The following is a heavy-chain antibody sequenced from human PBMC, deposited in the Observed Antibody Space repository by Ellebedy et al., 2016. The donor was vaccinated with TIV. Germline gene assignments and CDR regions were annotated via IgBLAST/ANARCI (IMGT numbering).Heavy chain of an antibody. D-gene: IGHD3-22*01. CDR3: AREEAFDSGGYYELFDH. Sequence: ASVKVSCXASGYSFSNYTIRWVRQAPGQGLEWLGWITGSNGNTNYAQNFQGRVTMTTDTSTNTAYMELRGLRSDDTAVYYCAREEAFDSGGYYELFDHWGQGTLVTVSS. CDR2: ITGSNGNT. CDR1: GYSFSNYT. J-gene: IGHJ4*02. V-gene: IGHV1-18*01.